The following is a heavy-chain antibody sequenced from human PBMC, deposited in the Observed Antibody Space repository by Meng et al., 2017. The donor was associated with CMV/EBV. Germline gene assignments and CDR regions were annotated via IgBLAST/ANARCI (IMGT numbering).Heavy chain of an antibody. J-gene: IGHJ4*02. CDR2: IYPGDSDT. CDR3: ARHSAPNVAASGVIYFDY. Sequence: KVSCKVSGYSFTNYWIGWVRQMPGKGLEWLGIIYPGDSDTRYSPSFQGQVTISADKSISTAYLQWSSLKASDTVIYYCARHSAPNVAASGVIYFDYWGQGTLVTVSS. V-gene: IGHV5-51*01. D-gene: IGHD6-13*01. CDR1: GYSFTNYW.